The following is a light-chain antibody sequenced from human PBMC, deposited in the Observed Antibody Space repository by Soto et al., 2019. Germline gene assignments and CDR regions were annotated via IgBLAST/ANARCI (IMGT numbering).Light chain of an antibody. J-gene: IGKJ5*01. V-gene: IGKV1-5*03. CDR1: QTISSW. Sequence: DIQMTQSPCALSVSVGGGCTITCLASQTISSWLAWYQQKPGKAPKLLIYEASTLKSGVPSRFSGSGSGTEFTLTISSLQPDDFATYYCQQANSFPITFGQGTRLEIK. CDR2: EAS. CDR3: QQANSFPIT.